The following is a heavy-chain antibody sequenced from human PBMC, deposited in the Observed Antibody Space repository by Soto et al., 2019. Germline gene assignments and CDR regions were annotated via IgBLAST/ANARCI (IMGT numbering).Heavy chain of an antibody. Sequence: SVKVSCKASGGTFSSYAISWVRQAPGQGLEWMGGIIPIFGTANYAQKFQGRVTITADESTSTAYMELSSLRSEDTAVYYCARGESAIGVAGNFDYWGQGTLVTVSS. V-gene: IGHV1-69*13. D-gene: IGHD6-19*01. J-gene: IGHJ4*02. CDR2: IIPIFGTA. CDR1: GGTFSSYA. CDR3: ARGESAIGVAGNFDY.